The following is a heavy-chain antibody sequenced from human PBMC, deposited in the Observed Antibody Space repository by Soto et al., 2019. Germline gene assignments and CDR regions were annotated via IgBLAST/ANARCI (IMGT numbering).Heavy chain of an antibody. CDR2: IHHGGST. J-gene: IGHJ4*02. CDR3: ARCLDSANYSATDF. V-gene: IGHV4-4*02. D-gene: IGHD3-22*01. Sequence: QVQLQESGPGLVKPSGTLSLTCAVSGDSINNRNWWTWVRLLPGEGLEWIGEIHHGGSTNYNPSLKSRVTISMDTSKNHFSLKLTSVTVADTALYYCARCLDSANYSATDFWGQGLLVTVSS. CDR1: GDSINNRNW.